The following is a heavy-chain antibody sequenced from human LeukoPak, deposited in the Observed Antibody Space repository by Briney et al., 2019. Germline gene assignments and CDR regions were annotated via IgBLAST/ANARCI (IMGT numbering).Heavy chain of an antibody. CDR3: ARVRRGVTMIVVVTHPYGMDV. J-gene: IGHJ6*02. V-gene: IGHV1-69*13. CDR2: IIPIFGTA. Sequence: ASVKVSCKASGGTFSSYAISWVRQAPGQGLEWMGGIIPIFGTANYAQKFQGRVTITADESTSTAYMELSSLRSEDTAVYYCARVRRGVTMIVVVTHPYGMDVWGQGTTVTVSS. CDR1: GGTFSSYA. D-gene: IGHD3-22*01.